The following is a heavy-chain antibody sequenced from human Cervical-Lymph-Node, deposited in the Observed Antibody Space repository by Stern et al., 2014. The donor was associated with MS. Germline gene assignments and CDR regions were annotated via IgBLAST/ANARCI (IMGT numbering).Heavy chain of an antibody. Sequence: VQLVQSGGGLVQPGGSLRLSCEGSGFNVSSNYMNWVRQAPGKGLEWVSVIYRGGNTYFADSVRDRFTISRDNSKNTVYLQMNSLRDEDTAMYYCARGRGSVGAARLFDRWGQGTLVTVSS. CDR3: ARGRGSVGAARLFDR. CDR2: IYRGGNT. V-gene: IGHV3-66*01. D-gene: IGHD1-26*01. J-gene: IGHJ5*02. CDR1: GFNVSSNY.